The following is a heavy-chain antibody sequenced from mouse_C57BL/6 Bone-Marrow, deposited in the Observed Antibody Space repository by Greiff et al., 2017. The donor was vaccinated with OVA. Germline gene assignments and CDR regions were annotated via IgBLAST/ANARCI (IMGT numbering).Heavy chain of an antibody. Sequence: QVQLQQSGAELVMPGASVKLSCKASGYTFTSYWMHWVKQRPGQGLEWIGEIDPSDSYTNYNQKFKGKSTLTVDKSSSTAYMQLSSLTSEDSAVYYCARLPLYYYGSSYYAMDYWGQGTAVTVSS. V-gene: IGHV1-69*01. CDR3: ARLPLYYYGSSYYAMDY. D-gene: IGHD1-1*01. CDR2: IDPSDSYT. CDR1: GYTFTSYW. J-gene: IGHJ4*01.